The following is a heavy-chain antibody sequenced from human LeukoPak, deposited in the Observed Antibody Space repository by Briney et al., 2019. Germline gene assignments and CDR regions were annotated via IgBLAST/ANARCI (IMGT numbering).Heavy chain of an antibody. CDR2: IGVVGDT. V-gene: IGHV3-13*01. CDR3: AREYCSGGNCAGGFYFDL. Sequence: GGSLRLSCAASGFTFSNYDFHWVRQAAGKGLEWVSAIGVVGDTYYSGSVKGRFTISRESAKSSLYLQMNSLRDGDTAVYYCAREYCSGGNCAGGFYFDLWGRGTPVTVSS. J-gene: IGHJ2*01. CDR1: GFTFSNYD. D-gene: IGHD2-15*01.